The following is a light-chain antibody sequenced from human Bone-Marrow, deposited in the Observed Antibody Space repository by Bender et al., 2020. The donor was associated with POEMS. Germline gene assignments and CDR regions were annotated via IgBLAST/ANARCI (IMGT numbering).Light chain of an antibody. CDR3: TSYAGSNNMV. CDR2: NVS. Sequence: QSALTQPASVSGSPGQSITISCTGTSSDGGDYNSVSWYQQHPGKAPKLMIFNVSHRPSGVSNRFSGSQSGSTASLTVSGLQAEDEADYYCTSYAGSNNMVFGGGTKLTVL. J-gene: IGLJ2*01. V-gene: IGLV2-14*03. CDR1: SSDGGDYNS.